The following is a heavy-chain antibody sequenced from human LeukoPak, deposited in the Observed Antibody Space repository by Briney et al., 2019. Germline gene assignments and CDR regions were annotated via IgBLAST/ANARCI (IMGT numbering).Heavy chain of an antibody. V-gene: IGHV3-9*03. CDR3: AKDIGSGDYYYYYYRDV. CDR2: ISWNSGSI. Sequence: GGSLRLSCAASGFTFDDYAMHWVRQAPGKGLEWVSGISWNSGSIVYADSVKGRFTISRDNAKNSLYLQMNSLRAEDMALYYCAKDIGSGDYYYYYYRDVWGKGTTVTVSS. D-gene: IGHD1-26*01. J-gene: IGHJ6*03. CDR1: GFTFDDYA.